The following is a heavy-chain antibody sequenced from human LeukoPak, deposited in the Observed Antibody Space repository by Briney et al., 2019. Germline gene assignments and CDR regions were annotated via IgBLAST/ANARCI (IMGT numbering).Heavy chain of an antibody. CDR1: GFTFSSYW. Sequence: GGSLRLSCAASGFTFSSYWMHWVRQAPGKGLVWVSRINSDGSSTSYADSVKGRFTISRDNAKNSLFLQMSGLRAEDTAVYYCMTELLGYRGQGTLVTVSS. V-gene: IGHV3-74*01. CDR3: MTELLGY. D-gene: IGHD1-14*01. CDR2: INSDGSST. J-gene: IGHJ4*02.